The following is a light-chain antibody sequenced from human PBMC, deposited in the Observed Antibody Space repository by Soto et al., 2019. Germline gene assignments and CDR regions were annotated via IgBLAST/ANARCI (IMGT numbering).Light chain of an antibody. CDR2: SAS. CDR3: RQYGYGRDS. CDR1: QSVTSNY. V-gene: IGKV3-20*01. Sequence: EIVLTQSPGTLSLSPGEGATLSCRASQSVTSNYLAWYQHKPGQAPRLLIYSASSRAAGIPDRFSGSGTGTAFTLTISRLEPEAFAVYYCRQYGYGRDSFGQGTKLEIK. J-gene: IGKJ2*03.